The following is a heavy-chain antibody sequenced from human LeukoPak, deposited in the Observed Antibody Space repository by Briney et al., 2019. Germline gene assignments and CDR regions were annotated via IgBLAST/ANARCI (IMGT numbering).Heavy chain of an antibody. V-gene: IGHV3-30*18. CDR1: GFTFSGYS. CDR3: ANVYGSGSYYDAFDI. D-gene: IGHD3-10*01. Sequence: GGSLRLSCAASGFTFSGYSMSWVRQAPGKGLEWVAVISYDGSNKYYADSVKGRFTISRDDSKNTLYLQMNSLRAEDTAAYYCANVYGSGSYYDAFDIWGQGTMVTVSS. CDR2: ISYDGSNK. J-gene: IGHJ3*02.